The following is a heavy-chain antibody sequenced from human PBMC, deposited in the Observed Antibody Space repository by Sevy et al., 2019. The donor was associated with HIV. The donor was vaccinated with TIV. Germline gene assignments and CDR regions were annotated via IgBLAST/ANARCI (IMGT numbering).Heavy chain of an antibody. D-gene: IGHD4-17*01. J-gene: IGHJ6*02. CDR1: GFIFKSYG. Sequence: GGSLRLSCAASGFIFKSYGMHWVRQAPGKGLEWVTSIRNGGSTKYYAASLRGRFTATRDNPKNTLYLQMNSLRPEDTAVYYCVKGPHPAVTTSYALDVWGQGTTVTVSS. CDR2: IRNGGSTK. CDR3: VKGPHPAVTTSYALDV. V-gene: IGHV3-30*02.